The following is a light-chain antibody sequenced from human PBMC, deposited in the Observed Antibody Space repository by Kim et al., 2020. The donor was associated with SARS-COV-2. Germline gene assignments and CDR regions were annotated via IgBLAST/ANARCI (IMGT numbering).Light chain of an antibody. J-gene: IGKJ2*01. CDR2: AAT. CDR1: QPISTF. CDR3: QQSHSTPYI. V-gene: IGKV1-39*01. Sequence: SGSIGDRVTITCRASQPISTFLNWYQQTPGTAPELLISAATSLASGVPSRFRGSGSATHFTLTGSSLQPADFATYYCQQSHSTPYIFGQGTKLE.